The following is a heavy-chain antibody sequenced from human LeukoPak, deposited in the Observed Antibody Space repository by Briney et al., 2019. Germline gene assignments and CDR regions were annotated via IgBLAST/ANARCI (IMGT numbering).Heavy chain of an antibody. CDR2: ISSTNTYI. CDR1: GFTFTPYD. J-gene: IGHJ4*02. D-gene: IGHD6-25*01. V-gene: IGHV3-21*01. Sequence: GGSLRLSCAASGFTFTPYDMNWVRQAPGKGLEWVSSISSTNTYIYYSDSVKGRFTISRDNAKNSLYLQMNSLRAEDTAVYYCARGGPRRDFDYWGQGTLVTVSS. CDR3: ARGGPRRDFDY.